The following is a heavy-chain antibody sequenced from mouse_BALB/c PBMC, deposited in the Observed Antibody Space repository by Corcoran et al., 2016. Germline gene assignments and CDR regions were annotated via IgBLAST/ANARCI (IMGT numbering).Heavy chain of an antibody. CDR3: ASYYGSSWYFDV. CDR1: GYTFTNYG. V-gene: IGHV9-3-1*01. Sequence: QIQLVQSGPELKKPGETVKISCKASGYTFTNYGMNWVKQAAGKGLKWMGWINTYTGEPTYADDFKGRFAFSLETSASTAYLQINNLKNEDTATYFCASYYGSSWYFDVWGAGTTVTVSS. CDR2: INTYTGEP. J-gene: IGHJ1*01. D-gene: IGHD1-1*01.